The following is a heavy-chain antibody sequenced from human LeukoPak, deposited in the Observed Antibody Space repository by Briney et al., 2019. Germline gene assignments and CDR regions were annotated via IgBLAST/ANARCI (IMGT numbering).Heavy chain of an antibody. Sequence: SVKVSCKASGGTFSSYAISWVRQAPGQGLEWMGGIIPIFGTANYAQKFQGRVTITTDESTSTAYMELSSLRSEDTAVYYCARERYYDSSGYAPDFDYWGQGTLVTVSS. CDR3: ARERYYDSSGYAPDFDY. D-gene: IGHD3-22*01. CDR1: GGTFSSYA. J-gene: IGHJ4*02. V-gene: IGHV1-69*05. CDR2: IIPIFGTA.